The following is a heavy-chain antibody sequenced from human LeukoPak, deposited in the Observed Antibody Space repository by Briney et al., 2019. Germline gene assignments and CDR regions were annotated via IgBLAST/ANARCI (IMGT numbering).Heavy chain of an antibody. J-gene: IGHJ4*02. V-gene: IGHV1-2*06. D-gene: IGHD3-22*01. CDR2: INPNSGGT. CDR3: ARARAQPGGDYYDSSGYFLFGY. Sequence: ASVKVSCKASGYTFTGYYMHWVRQAPGQGLEWMGRINPNSGGTNYAQKFQGRVTMTRDTSTSTVYMELSSLRSEDTAVYYCARARAQPGGDYYDSSGYFLFGYWGQGTLVTVSS. CDR1: GYTFTGYY.